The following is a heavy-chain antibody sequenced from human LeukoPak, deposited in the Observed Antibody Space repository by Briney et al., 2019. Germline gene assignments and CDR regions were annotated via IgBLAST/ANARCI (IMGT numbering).Heavy chain of an antibody. Sequence: SQTLSLTCAISGDSVSSNSAAWNWIRQSPSRGLEWLGRTFYRAKWYNDYAVSVKSRITINPDTTKNQFSLQLNSVTPEDTAVYYCAREYSISRTPNRHDYWGQGTLVTVSS. CDR3: AREYSISRTPNRHDY. CDR2: TFYRAKWYN. D-gene: IGHD6-13*01. V-gene: IGHV6-1*01. CDR1: GDSVSSNSAA. J-gene: IGHJ4*02.